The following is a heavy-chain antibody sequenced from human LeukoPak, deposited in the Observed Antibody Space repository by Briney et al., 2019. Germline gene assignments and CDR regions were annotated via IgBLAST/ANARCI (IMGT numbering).Heavy chain of an antibody. CDR2: INPSGGST. CDR1: GYTFTSYY. CDR3: ARSDAPQH. V-gene: IGHV1-46*01. Sequence: ASVKVSCKASGYTFTSYYIHWIRQAPGQGLEWMGIINPSGGSTNYAQKFQGRVTMTSDTSTSTVYMELSSLIFEDTAVYYCARSDAPQHWGQGTLVTVSS. J-gene: IGHJ1*01.